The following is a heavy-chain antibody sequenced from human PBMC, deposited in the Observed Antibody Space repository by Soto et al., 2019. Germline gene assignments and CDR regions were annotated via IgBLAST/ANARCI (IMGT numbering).Heavy chain of an antibody. D-gene: IGHD3-22*01. J-gene: IGHJ6*02. CDR2: IGGSGSAT. V-gene: IGHV3-23*01. CDR1: GFSFSTYA. CDR3: ARNSSGMDV. Sequence: EVNLLESGGGLAQPGGSLRLSCAVSGFSFSTYAMSWVRQAPGKGLDWVSGIGGSGSATYYADSVKGRFTISRDNSKNTLYLQMNRLRVDDTAVYYCARNSSGMDVWGQGTTVSVSS.